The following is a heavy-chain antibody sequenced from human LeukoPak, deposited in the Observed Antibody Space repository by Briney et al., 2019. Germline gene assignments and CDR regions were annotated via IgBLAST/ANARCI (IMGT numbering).Heavy chain of an antibody. CDR2: IYHSGST. D-gene: IGHD3-10*01. V-gene: IGHV4-30-2*01. Sequence: SETLSLTCAVSGGSISSGGYSWSWTRQPPGKGLEWIGYIYHSGSTYYNPSLKSRVTISVDRSKNQFSLKLSSVAAADTAVYYCARISFGVRGVILDYWGQGTLVTVSS. CDR1: GGSISSGGYS. J-gene: IGHJ4*02. CDR3: ARISFGVRGVILDY.